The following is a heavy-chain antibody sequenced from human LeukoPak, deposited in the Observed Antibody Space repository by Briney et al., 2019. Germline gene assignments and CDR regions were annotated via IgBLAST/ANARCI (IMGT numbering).Heavy chain of an antibody. D-gene: IGHD2-15*01. V-gene: IGHV1-69*13. CDR1: GGTFSSYA. Sequence: ASVKVSCKASGGTFSSYAISWVRQAPGQGLEWMGGIIPIFGTANYAQKFQGRVTITADESTSTAYMELSSLRSEDTAVYYCAREVVDCSGGSCYSVGYYYYGMDVWGQGTTVTVSS. CDR3: AREVVDCSGGSCYSVGYYYYGMDV. J-gene: IGHJ6*02. CDR2: IIPIFGTA.